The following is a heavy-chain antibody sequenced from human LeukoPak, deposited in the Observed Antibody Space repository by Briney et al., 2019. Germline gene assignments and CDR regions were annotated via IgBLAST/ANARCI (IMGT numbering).Heavy chain of an antibody. CDR1: GGSISSYY. J-gene: IGHJ4*02. V-gene: IGHV4-59*01. CDR2: IYYSGST. D-gene: IGHD3-3*01. Sequence: PSETLSLTCTVSGGSISSYYWSWIRQPPEKGLEWIGYIYYSGSTNYNPSLKSRVTISVDTSKNQFSLKLSSVTAADTAVYYCARGFWSGYPYYFDYWGQGTLVTVSS. CDR3: ARGFWSGYPYYFDY.